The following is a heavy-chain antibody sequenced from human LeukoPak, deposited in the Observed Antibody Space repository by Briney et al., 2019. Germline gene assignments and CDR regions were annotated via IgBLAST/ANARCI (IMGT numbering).Heavy chain of an antibody. CDR3: ARDQAGYSSGRSDDYYYYGMGV. V-gene: IGHV3-11*01. CDR2: ISNSGSTI. D-gene: IGHD6-19*01. CDR1: GFTFSDYY. Sequence: GGSLRLSCAASGFTFSDYYMSWIRRAPGKGLEWVSYISNSGSTIYYADSVKGRFTISRDNDKNSLYLQTNSLRAEDTAVYYCARDQAGYSSGRSDDYYYYGMGVWGQGTTVTVSS. J-gene: IGHJ6*02.